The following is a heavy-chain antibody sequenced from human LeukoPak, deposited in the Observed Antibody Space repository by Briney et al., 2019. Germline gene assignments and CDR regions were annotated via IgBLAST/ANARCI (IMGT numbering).Heavy chain of an antibody. D-gene: IGHD3-3*01. J-gene: IGHJ4*02. V-gene: IGHV4-61*02. Sequence: PSETLSLTCTVSGVSISSGSYYWSWIRQPAGKGLEWIGRIYTSGSTNYNPSLKSRVTISVDTYKNQFSLKLSSVTAADTAVYYCASTYYDFWSGPLNYFDYWGQGTLVTVSS. CDR3: ASTYYDFWSGPLNYFDY. CDR1: GVSISSGSYY. CDR2: IYTSGST.